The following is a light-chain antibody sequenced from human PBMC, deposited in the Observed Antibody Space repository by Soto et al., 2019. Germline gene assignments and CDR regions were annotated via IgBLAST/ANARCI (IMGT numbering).Light chain of an antibody. J-gene: IGKJ1*01. CDR3: QQYNTWPPWT. V-gene: IGKV3-15*01. Sequence: EIVMTQSPATLSVSPGERATLSCRASQGVTTNLAWYQQKPGLAPRLLIYGASTRATGIPARFSGSGSGTDFTLTISSRQSEDAAVYYCQQYNTWPPWTFGQGTRVEIK. CDR2: GAS. CDR1: QGVTTN.